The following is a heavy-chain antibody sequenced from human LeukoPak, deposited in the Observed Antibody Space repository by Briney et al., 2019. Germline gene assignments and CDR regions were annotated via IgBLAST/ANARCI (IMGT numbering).Heavy chain of an antibody. CDR3: ARWEVEAAFDY. CDR2: IYYSGST. J-gene: IGHJ4*02. CDR1: GGSISSGDYY. D-gene: IGHD2-15*01. V-gene: IGHV4-30-4*01. Sequence: SETLSLTCTVSGGSISSGDYYWSWIRQPPGKGLEWIGYIYYSGSTYYNPSLKSRVTISVDTSKNQFSLKLSSVTAADTAVYYCARWEVEAAFDYWGQGTLVTVSS.